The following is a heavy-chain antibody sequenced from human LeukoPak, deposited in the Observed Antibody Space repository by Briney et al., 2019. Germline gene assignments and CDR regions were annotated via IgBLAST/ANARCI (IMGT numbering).Heavy chain of an antibody. CDR3: ARDYCTNGVCYTVFDY. CDR1: GFTFSSYS. V-gene: IGHV3-21*01. J-gene: IGHJ4*02. CDR2: ISSSSSYI. D-gene: IGHD2-8*01. Sequence: GGSLRLSCAASGFTFSSYSMNWVRQAPGKGLEWVSSISSSSSYIYYADSVKGRFTISRDNAKNSLYLQMNSLRAEDTAVYYCARDYCTNGVCYTVFDYWGQGTLVTVSS.